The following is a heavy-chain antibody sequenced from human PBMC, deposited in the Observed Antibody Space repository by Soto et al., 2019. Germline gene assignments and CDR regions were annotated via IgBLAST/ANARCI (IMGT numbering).Heavy chain of an antibody. CDR3: AREIDGYYGMDV. V-gene: IGHV1-69*12. CDR2: IIPMFGTA. J-gene: IGHJ6*02. CDR1: GGTFSTDS. Sequence: QVQLVQSGAEVKKPGSSVKVSCKASGGTFSTDSISWVRQAPGQGLEWMGGIIPMFGTANNAQKFQGRVTITADESTSTAYMEVSSLRSEDTAVYFCAREIDGYYGMDVWGQGTTVTVAS.